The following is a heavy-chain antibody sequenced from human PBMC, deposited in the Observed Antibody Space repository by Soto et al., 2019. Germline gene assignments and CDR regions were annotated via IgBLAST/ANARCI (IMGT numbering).Heavy chain of an antibody. CDR3: ARGRTSVRYGGFDY. CDR1: GGSISSYY. CDR2: ISSSGTT. D-gene: IGHD2-2*01. J-gene: IGHJ4*02. V-gene: IGHV4-59*01. Sequence: SETLSLTCTVSGGSISSYYWSWIRQPPGKGLEWIGYISSSGTTNYNPSLESRATTSVDTSKNQFSLNLSSVTAADTAVYYCARGRTSVRYGGFDYWGQGILVTVSS.